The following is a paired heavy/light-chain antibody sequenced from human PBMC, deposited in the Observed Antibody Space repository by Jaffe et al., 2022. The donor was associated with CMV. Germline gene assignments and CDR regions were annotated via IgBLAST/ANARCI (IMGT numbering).Light chain of an antibody. CDR3: HQSSSLPPT. CDR1: QSIGSS. CDR2: YAS. V-gene: IGKV6-21*01. Sequence: EIVLTQSPDFQSVTPKEKVTITCRASQSIGSSLHWYQQKPDQSPKLLIKYASQSFSGVPSRFSGSGSGTDFTLTINSLEAEDAATYYCHQSSSLPPTFGQGTKVEIK. J-gene: IGKJ1*01.
Heavy chain of an antibody. J-gene: IGHJ1*01. CDR2: IKSKTDGGTT. D-gene: IGHD1-1*01. CDR1: GFTFSNAW. Sequence: EVQLVESGGGLVKPGGSLRLSCAASGFTFSNAWMSWVRQAPGKGLEWVGRIKSKTDGGTTDYAAPVKGRFTISRDDSKNTLYLQMNSLKTEDTAVYYCTTDQSMEPPSILFLNGVVQHWGQGTLVTVSS. V-gene: IGHV3-15*01. CDR3: TTDQSMEPPSILFLNGVVQH.